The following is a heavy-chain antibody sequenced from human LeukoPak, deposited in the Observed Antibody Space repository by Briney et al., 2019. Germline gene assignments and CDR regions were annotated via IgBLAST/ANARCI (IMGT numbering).Heavy chain of an antibody. CDR1: GGSFSSYY. V-gene: IGHV4-59*01. CDR3: ARLVFLEWLSHNYYFDY. Sequence: SETLSLTCTVSGGSFSSYYWSWIRQPPGKGLEWIGYIYYSGSTNYNPSLKSRVTISVDTSKNQFSLKLSSVTAADTAVYYCARLVFLEWLSHNYYFDYWGQGTLVTVSS. J-gene: IGHJ4*02. CDR2: IYYSGST. D-gene: IGHD3-3*01.